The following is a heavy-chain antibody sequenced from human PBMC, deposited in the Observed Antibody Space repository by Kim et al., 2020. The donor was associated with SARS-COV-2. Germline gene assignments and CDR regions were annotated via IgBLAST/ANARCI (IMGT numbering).Heavy chain of an antibody. CDR1: GGSFSGYY. Sequence: SETLSLTRAVYGGSFSGYYWSWIRQPPGKGLEWIGEINHSGSTNYNPSLKSRVTISVDTSKNQFSLKLSSVTAADTAVYYCARIPATAISAYVDYWGQGT. CDR2: INHSGST. CDR3: ARIPATAISAYVDY. V-gene: IGHV4-34*01. J-gene: IGHJ4*02. D-gene: IGHD2-2*02.